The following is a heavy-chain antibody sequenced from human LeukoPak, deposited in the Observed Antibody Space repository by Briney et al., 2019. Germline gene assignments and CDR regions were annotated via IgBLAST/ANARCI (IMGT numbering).Heavy chain of an antibody. D-gene: IGHD3-16*01. CDR1: GYTVTRYG. CDR2: FSAYNGNT. J-gene: IGHJ6*02. V-gene: IGHV1-18*01. CDR3: ARGSRVGGDYYYGMDV. Sequence: ASVKVSCKASGYTVTRYGISWVRQAPGQGLEWMGWFSAYNGNTNYAQKLQGRVTMTTDTSTSTAYMELRSLRSDDTAVYYCARGSRVGGDYYYGMDVWGQGTTVTVSS.